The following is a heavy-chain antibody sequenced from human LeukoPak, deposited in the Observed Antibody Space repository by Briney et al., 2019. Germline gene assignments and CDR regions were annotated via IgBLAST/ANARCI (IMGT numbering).Heavy chain of an antibody. CDR2: IYYSGGT. Sequence: SETLSLTCTVSGGSISYYWSWIRQPPGKGLEWIGYIYYSGGTNYNPSLRSRVTISIDTSKNQLSLKLSSVTAADTAVYYCARHHFDNWAYFDSWGQGTLVTVSS. J-gene: IGHJ4*02. D-gene: IGHD1-20*01. CDR3: ARHHFDNWAYFDS. CDR1: GGSISYY. V-gene: IGHV4-59*08.